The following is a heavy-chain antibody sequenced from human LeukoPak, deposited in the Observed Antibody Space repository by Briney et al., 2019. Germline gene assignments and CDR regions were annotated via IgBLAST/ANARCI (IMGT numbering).Heavy chain of an antibody. CDR2: IHPNSGDT. J-gene: IGHJ4*02. Sequence: ASVKVSCKTSGYTFSDYYIHWVRQAPGQGLERMAWIHPNSGDTKYAQRFQGRVTMTTDTSISTAYMELSGLRSDDTAVYYCTREDYWGQGTLVTVSS. CDR3: TREDY. V-gene: IGHV1-2*02. CDR1: GYTFSDYY.